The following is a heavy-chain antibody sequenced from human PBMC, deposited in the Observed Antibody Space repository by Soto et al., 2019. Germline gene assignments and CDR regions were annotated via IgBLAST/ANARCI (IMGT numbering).Heavy chain of an antibody. J-gene: IGHJ6*02. Sequence: SETLSLTCTVSGGSISSYYWSWIRQPPGKGLEWIGYIYYSGSTNYNPSLKSRVTISVDTSKNQFSLKLSSVTAADTAVYYCARKDYYGMDVWCQGTTVTVSS. CDR1: GGSISSYY. CDR3: ARKDYYGMDV. V-gene: IGHV4-59*01. CDR2: IYYSGST.